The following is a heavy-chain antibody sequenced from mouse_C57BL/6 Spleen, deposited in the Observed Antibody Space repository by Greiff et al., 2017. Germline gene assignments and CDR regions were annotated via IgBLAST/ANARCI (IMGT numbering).Heavy chain of an antibody. CDR2: IYPGDGDT. CDR1: GYAFSSSW. V-gene: IGHV1-82*01. CDR3: ARARTGPFAY. Sequence: QVKLQQSGPELVKPGASVKISCKASGYAFSSSWMNWVKQRPGKGLEWIGRIYPGDGDTNYNGKFKGKATLTADKSSSTAYMQISSLTSEYSAVYFCARARTGPFAYWGQGTLVTVSA. D-gene: IGHD4-1*01. J-gene: IGHJ3*01.